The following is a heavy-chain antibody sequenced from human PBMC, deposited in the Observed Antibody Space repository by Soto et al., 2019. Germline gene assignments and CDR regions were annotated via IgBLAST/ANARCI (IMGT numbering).Heavy chain of an antibody. V-gene: IGHV3-30*18. CDR2: VSHDGRNT. CDR3: AKGGRQWLVTSDFNY. CDR1: GFTFNDYA. J-gene: IGHJ4*02. Sequence: GGSLRLSCAASGFTFNDYAMHWVRQAPGKGLEWVAAVSHDGRNTHYADSVKGRFTISRDSSKNTVSLEMTSLRAEDTAVYYYAKGGRQWLVTSDFNYWGQGALVTVSS. D-gene: IGHD6-19*01.